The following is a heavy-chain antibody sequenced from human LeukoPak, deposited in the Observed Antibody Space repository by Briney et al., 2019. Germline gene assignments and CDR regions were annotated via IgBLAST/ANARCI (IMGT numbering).Heavy chain of an antibody. J-gene: IGHJ3*02. CDR3: AKTLRELSGGAFGI. CDR1: GFTFSSYG. D-gene: IGHD1-26*01. Sequence: PGGSLRLSCAASGFTFSSYGMHWVRQAPGKGLEWVAFIRYDGSNKYYADSVKGRFTISRDNSKNTLYLQMNSLRAEDTAVCYCAKTLRELSGGAFGIWGQGTMVTVSS. V-gene: IGHV3-30*02. CDR2: IRYDGSNK.